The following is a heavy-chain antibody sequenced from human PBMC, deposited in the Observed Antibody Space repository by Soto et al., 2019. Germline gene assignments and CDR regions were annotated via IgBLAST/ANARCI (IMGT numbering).Heavy chain of an antibody. CDR3: AKDNCISTSCYRLYNWFDP. V-gene: IGHV3-30*18. D-gene: IGHD2-2*01. J-gene: IGHJ5*02. CDR2: ISYGGSNK. CDR1: GFTFSSYG. Sequence: QVQLVESGGGVVQPGRSLRLSCAASGFTFSSYGMHWVRQAPGKALEWVAVISYGGSNKYYADSVKGRFTISRDNSKNTLYLQMNNLRAEDTAVYYCAKDNCISTSCYRLYNWFDPWGQGTLVTVSS.